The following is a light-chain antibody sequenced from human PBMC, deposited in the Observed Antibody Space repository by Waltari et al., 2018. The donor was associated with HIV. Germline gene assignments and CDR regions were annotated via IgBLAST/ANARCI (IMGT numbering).Light chain of an antibody. CDR2: AVT. CDR3: CSYAGTSTYV. V-gene: IGLV2-23*02. J-gene: IGLJ1*01. CDR1: SSHVASYNL. Sequence: QSALTPPASVSGSPGQSITISCTGTSSHVASYNLLSWYQHHPGKAPKVIIYAVTKRPSRVSDRFSGSKSGNTASLTISGLQAEDEADYYCCSYAGTSTYVFGTGTKVTVL.